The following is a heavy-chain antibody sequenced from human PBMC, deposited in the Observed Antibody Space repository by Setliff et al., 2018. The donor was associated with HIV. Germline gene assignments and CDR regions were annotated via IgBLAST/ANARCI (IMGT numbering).Heavy chain of an antibody. CDR3: ARDRGGSYTPLDF. V-gene: IGHV3-21*01. CDR1: GFTFSNAW. CDR2: ISSSSSYI. J-gene: IGHJ4*02. D-gene: IGHD1-26*01. Sequence: PGGSLRLSCAASGFTFSNAWMNWVRQAPGKGLEWVSSISSSSSYIYYADSVEGRFTISRDNARNSLYLQLSSLRAEDTAVYYCARDRGGSYTPLDFWGQGTLVTVSS.